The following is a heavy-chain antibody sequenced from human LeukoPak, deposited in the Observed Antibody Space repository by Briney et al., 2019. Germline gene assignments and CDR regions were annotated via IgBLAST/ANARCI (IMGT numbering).Heavy chain of an antibody. V-gene: IGHV3-30-3*01. CDR2: ITYDGSSK. CDR1: GFTFSSYA. CDR3: AREQRGYDCYY. Sequence: GGSLRLPCAASGFTFSSYAMHWVRQAPGKGLEWVALITYDGSSKYYADSVKGRFTISRDNPKNTLYLQMSSLRAEDTAVYYCAREQRGYDCYYWGQGTLVTVSS. J-gene: IGHJ4*02. D-gene: IGHD5-12*01.